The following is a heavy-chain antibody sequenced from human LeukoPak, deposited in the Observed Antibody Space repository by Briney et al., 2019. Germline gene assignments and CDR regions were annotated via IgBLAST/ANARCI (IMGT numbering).Heavy chain of an antibody. CDR1: GFTFRSHA. Sequence: GGSLRLSCVGSGFTFRSHAMSWVRQAPEKGLEFVSGIYENGGTAYYADSVKGRFSISRDNSKNTLYLQMDSLRGEDTAVYYCAKDFRIGYSAHFDYWGQGALVTVSS. CDR3: AKDFRIGYSAHFDY. V-gene: IGHV3-23*01. CDR2: IYENGGTA. J-gene: IGHJ4*02. D-gene: IGHD2-21*01.